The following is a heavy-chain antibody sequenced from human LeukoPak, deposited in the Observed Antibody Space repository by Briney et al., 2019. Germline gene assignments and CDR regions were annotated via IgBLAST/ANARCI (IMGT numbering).Heavy chain of an antibody. Sequence: PGGSLRLSCAASGFTVSTKYMSWVRQAPGKGLEWIGSIYHSGSTYYNPSLKSRVTISVDTSKNQFSLKLSSVTAADTAVYYCAREWFGEGYAFDIWGQGTMVTVSS. CDR1: GFTVSTKY. D-gene: IGHD3-10*01. CDR3: AREWFGEGYAFDI. V-gene: IGHV4-38-2*01. CDR2: IYHSGST. J-gene: IGHJ3*02.